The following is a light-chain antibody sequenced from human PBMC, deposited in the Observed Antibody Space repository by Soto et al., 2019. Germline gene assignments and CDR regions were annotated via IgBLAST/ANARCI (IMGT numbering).Light chain of an antibody. CDR2: GAS. CDR1: QSVVSDY. J-gene: IGKJ1*01. V-gene: IGKV3-20*01. CDR3: HQYGDSPT. Sequence: EIVLTQSPGTLSLSPGERATLSCKASQSVVSDYLAWYQQKPGQAPRLLTYGASTRATGIPDRFSGSGSGTDFTLTISRLEPEDFAVYYCHQYGDSPTFGQGTKVDIK.